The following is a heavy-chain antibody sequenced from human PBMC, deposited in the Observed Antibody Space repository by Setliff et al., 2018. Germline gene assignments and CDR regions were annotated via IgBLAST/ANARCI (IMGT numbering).Heavy chain of an antibody. CDR3: ARDVFDFRTGEGGP. CDR2: INGDATIA. CDR1: GFSFNKYW. D-gene: IGHD3-3*01. J-gene: IGHJ5*02. V-gene: IGHV3-74*01. Sequence: GGSLRLSCTVYGFSFNKYWMYWVRQAPGKGLEWVSRINGDATIAHYADSGKGRFTISRDNAMNALYLQMVSLRGEDTGVYFCARDVFDFRTGEGGPWGQGTRVTVSS.